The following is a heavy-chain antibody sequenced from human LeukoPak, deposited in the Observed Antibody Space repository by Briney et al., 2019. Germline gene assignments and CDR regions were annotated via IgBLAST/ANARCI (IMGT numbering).Heavy chain of an antibody. CDR2: IKSDGST. D-gene: IGHD3-22*01. CDR1: GFTFSTYW. J-gene: IGHJ1*01. V-gene: IGHV3-74*01. CDR3: ARAPSEIGGYYPEYFRH. Sequence: PTGGSLRLSCAASGFTFSTYWMHWVRQAPGKGLVWVSRIKSDGSTNYADSVKGRFTISRDNAKNTVSLQMNGLRPEDTGVYYCARAPSEIGGYYPEYFRHWGQGTLVTVSS.